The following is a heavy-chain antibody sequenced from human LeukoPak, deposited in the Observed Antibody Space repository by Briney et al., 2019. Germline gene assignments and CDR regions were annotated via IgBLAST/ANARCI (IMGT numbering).Heavy chain of an antibody. D-gene: IGHD1-14*01. CDR1: GFTVSSNY. V-gene: IGHV3-53*01. J-gene: IGHJ6*02. Sequence: GGSLRLSCAASGFTVSSNYMSWVRQAPGKGLEWVSVIYSGGSTYYADSVKGRFTISRDSSKNTLYLQMNSLRAEDTAVYYCAKVSGGGLYYDGMDVWGQGTTVTVSS. CDR3: AKVSGGGLYYDGMDV. CDR2: IYSGGST.